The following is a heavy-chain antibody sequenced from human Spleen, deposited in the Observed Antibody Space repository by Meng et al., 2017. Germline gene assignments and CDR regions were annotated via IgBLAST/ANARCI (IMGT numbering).Heavy chain of an antibody. CDR2: ISSSGSTI. CDR1: GFTFSDYY. Sequence: GESLKISCAASGFTFSDYYMSWIRQAPGKGLEWVSYISSSGSTIYYADSVKGRFTISRDNAKNSLYLQMNSLRAEDTAVYYCARADYYYYYGMDVWGQGTTVTVSS. CDR3: ARADYYYYYGMDV. J-gene: IGHJ6*02. V-gene: IGHV3-11*04.